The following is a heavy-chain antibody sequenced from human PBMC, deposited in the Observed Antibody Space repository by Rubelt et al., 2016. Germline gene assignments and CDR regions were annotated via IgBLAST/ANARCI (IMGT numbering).Heavy chain of an antibody. CDR3: ARQPSSHTSGFLGGMDV. D-gene: IGHD5-12*01. V-gene: IGHV4-61*01. CDR1: GGSVTSGSYY. J-gene: IGHJ6*02. CDR2: IYNSGST. Sequence: QVQLQESGPGLVKPSETLSLTCTVSGGSVTSGSYYVSWIRQPPGKGLEWIGYIYNSGSTNYNPSLKSRVTISVDTSKNQFPLKLSDVTAADTAVYYCARQPSSHTSGFLGGMDVWGQGTTVTVSS.